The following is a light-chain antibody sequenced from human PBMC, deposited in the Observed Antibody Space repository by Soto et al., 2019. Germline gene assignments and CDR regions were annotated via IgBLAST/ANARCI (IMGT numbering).Light chain of an antibody. CDR1: SSDVGTYNY. Sequence: SVLTQPASVSGSPGQSITISCTGTSSDVGTYNYVSWYQHHPGKAPKLIIYEVSNRPSGVSNRFSGSKSGSTASLTISGLQAEDEADYHCTSYTRDTALVFGTGTKVIAL. V-gene: IGLV2-14*01. J-gene: IGLJ1*01. CDR2: EVS. CDR3: TSYTRDTALV.